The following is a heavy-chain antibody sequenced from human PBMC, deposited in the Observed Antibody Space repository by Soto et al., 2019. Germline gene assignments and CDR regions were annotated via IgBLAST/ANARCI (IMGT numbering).Heavy chain of an antibody. CDR2: ISAHNGNT. CDR3: ARGRYGDY. CDR1: GYAFTTYG. D-gene: IGHD1-1*01. Sequence: QVHLVQSGAEVKKPGASVKVSCKGSGYAFTTYGITWVRQAPGQGLEWMGWISAHNGNTNYAQKPQRRVTVPRDTSTSTAYMALRTLTSDDTAVYYCARGRYGDYWGQGALVTVSS. J-gene: IGHJ4*02. V-gene: IGHV1-18*01.